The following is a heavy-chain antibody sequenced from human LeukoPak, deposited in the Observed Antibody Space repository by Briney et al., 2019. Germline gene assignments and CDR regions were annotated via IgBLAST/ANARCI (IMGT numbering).Heavy chain of an antibody. D-gene: IGHD3-10*01. Sequence: SETLSLTCTVSGGSISSYYWSWIRQPAGKGLEWVGRIYTSGSTNYNPSLKSRVTMSVDTSKNQFSLKLSSVTAADPAVYYCARSYYGSGRHNWFDPWGQGTLVTVSS. CDR1: GGSISSYY. V-gene: IGHV4-4*07. CDR2: IYTSGST. J-gene: IGHJ5*02. CDR3: ARSYYGSGRHNWFDP.